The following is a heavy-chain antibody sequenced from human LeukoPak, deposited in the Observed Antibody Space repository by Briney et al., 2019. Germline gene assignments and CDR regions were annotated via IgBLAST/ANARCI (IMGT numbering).Heavy chain of an antibody. CDR1: GGSISSYY. Sequence: SETLSLTCTVSGGSISSYYWSWIRQPPGKGLEWIGCIYYSGSTNYNPSLKSRVTISVDTSKNQFSLKLSSVTAADTAVYYCARLDYDILTGYPSYDMDVWGQGTTVTVSS. J-gene: IGHJ6*02. V-gene: IGHV4-59*01. CDR2: IYYSGST. CDR3: ARLDYDILTGYPSYDMDV. D-gene: IGHD3-9*01.